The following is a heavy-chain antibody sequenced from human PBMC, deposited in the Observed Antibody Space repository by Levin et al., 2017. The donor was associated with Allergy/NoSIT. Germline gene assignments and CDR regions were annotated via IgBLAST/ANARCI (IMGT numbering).Heavy chain of an antibody. CDR1: GFTFSSYA. D-gene: IGHD5-12*01. CDR3: ARVDAPLATIGSDAFDI. CDR2: ISYDGSNK. J-gene: IGHJ3*02. Sequence: GGSLRLSCAASGFTFSSYAMHWVRQAPGKGLEWVAVISYDGSNKYYADSVKGRFTISRDNSKNTLYLQMNSLRAEDTAVYYCARVDAPLATIGSDAFDIWGQGTMVTVSS. V-gene: IGHV3-30-3*01.